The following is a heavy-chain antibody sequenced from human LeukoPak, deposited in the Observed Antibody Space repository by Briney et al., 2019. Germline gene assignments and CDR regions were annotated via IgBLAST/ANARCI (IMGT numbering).Heavy chain of an antibody. CDR2: ISYDGSNK. CDR3: AREWAGGGFDY. V-gene: IGHV3-30-3*01. D-gene: IGHD1-26*01. Sequence: GGSLRLSCAASGFTFSSYAMQWVRQAPGKGLEWVAVISYDGSNKYYADSVKGRFTISRDNSKNTLYLQMNSLRAEDTAVYYCAREWAGGGFDYWGQGTLVTVSS. CDR1: GFTFSSYA. J-gene: IGHJ4*02.